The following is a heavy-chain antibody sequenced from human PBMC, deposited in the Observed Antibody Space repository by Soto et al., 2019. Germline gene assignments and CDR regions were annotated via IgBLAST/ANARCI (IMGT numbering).Heavy chain of an antibody. Sequence: PGGSLRLSCAASGFTLSSYLMNWVRQAPGKGLEWVANIKQDGYEKYYVDSVSGRFFISRDNAKNSLYLQLNSLRAEDTAVYYCARDADASGWYHYGMDVWGQGTLVTVSS. J-gene: IGHJ6*02. CDR1: GFTLSSYL. D-gene: IGHD6-19*01. CDR2: IKQDGYEK. CDR3: ARDADASGWYHYGMDV. V-gene: IGHV3-7*01.